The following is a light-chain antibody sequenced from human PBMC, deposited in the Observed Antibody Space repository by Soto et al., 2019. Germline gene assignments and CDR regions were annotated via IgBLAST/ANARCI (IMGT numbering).Light chain of an antibody. CDR2: GAS. V-gene: IGKV3-15*01. J-gene: IGKJ1*01. CDR1: QSVSSN. CDR3: QQYNNWPRWT. Sequence: EIVMTQSPATLSVSPGERATLSCRASQSVSSNLAWYQQKPGQAPRLLIYGASTRATGIPARFSGSGSGTEFTLTISSLQSEDFAVYECQQYNNWPRWTFGQGTEVEIK.